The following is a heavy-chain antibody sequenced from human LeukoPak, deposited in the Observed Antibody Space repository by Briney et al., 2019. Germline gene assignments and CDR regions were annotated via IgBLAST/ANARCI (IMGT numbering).Heavy chain of an antibody. CDR3: ASSEVTIFGVVTTFDY. CDR2: IYTSGST. CDR1: GGSISSGSYY. J-gene: IGHJ4*02. D-gene: IGHD3-3*01. Sequence: SQTLSLTCTVSGGSISSGSYYWSWIRQPAGKGLEWIGRIYTSGSTNYNPSLKSRVTMSVDTSKNQFSLKLSSVTAADTAVYYCASSEVTIFGVVTTFDYWGQGTLVTVSS. V-gene: IGHV4-61*02.